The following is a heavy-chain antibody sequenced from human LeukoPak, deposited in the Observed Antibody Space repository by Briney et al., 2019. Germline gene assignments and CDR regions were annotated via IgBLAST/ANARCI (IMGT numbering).Heavy chain of an antibody. CDR2: IYTSGST. J-gene: IGHJ3*02. V-gene: IGHV4-4*07. CDR3: ARGTYYYGSGNLLGAFDI. CDR1: GGSISSYY. Sequence: SETLSLTCTVSGGSISSYYWSWIRQPAGKGLEWIGRIYTSGSTNYNPSLKSRVTMSVDTSKNQFSLKLSSVTAADTAVYYRARGTYYYGSGNLLGAFDIWGQGTMVTVSS. D-gene: IGHD3-10*01.